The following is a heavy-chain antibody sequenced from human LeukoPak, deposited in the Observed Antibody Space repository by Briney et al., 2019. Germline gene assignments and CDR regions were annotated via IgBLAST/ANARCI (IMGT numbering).Heavy chain of an antibody. V-gene: IGHV3-48*03. Sequence: GGSLRLSCAASGFTFSSYEMNYVRQAPGKGLEWVSYISSSGSTIYYADSVKGRFTISRDNAKNSLYLQMNSLRAEDTAVYYCAILDYYGSGGAFDYWGQGTLVTVSS. CDR1: GFTFSSYE. D-gene: IGHD3-10*01. CDR2: ISSSGSTI. J-gene: IGHJ4*02. CDR3: AILDYYGSGGAFDY.